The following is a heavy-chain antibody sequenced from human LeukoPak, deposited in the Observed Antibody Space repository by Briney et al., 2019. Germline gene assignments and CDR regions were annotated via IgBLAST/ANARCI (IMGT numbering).Heavy chain of an antibody. CDR2: INHSGST. CDR3: ATHDDYGDDPQELDAFDI. J-gene: IGHJ3*02. CDR1: GGSFSGYY. D-gene: IGHD4-17*01. Sequence: SETLSLTCAVSGGSFSGYYWSWIRQPPGKGLEWIGEINHSGSTNYNPSLKSRVTISVDTSKNQFSLKLSSVTAADTAVYYCATHDDYGDDPQELDAFDIWGQGTMVTVSS. V-gene: IGHV4-34*01.